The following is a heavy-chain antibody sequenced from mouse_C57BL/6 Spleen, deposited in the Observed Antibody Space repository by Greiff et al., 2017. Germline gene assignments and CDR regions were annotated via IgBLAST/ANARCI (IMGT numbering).Heavy chain of an antibody. V-gene: IGHV1-59*01. CDR1: GYTFTSYW. CDR3: ASEVSFDY. Sequence: QVQLKQPGAELVRPGTSVKLSCKASGYTFTSYWMHWVKQRPEQGLEWIGVIDPSDSYTNYNQKFKGKATLTVDTSSSTAYMQLSSLTSEDSAVYYCASEVSFDYWGQGTTLTVSS. CDR2: IDPSDSYT. J-gene: IGHJ2*01. D-gene: IGHD6-2*01.